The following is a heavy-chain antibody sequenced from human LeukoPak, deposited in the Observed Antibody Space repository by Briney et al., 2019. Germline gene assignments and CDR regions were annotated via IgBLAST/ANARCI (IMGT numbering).Heavy chain of an antibody. Sequence: PGGSLRLSCAASGFTFRTYGMFWVRQAPGKGLGWVAIISYDGSNKNYADSVKGRFTISRDNSKNTLYLQMNSLRTEDTAVYYCAKSPDTWNYGFLDYWGQGTLVTVSS. J-gene: IGHJ4*02. CDR2: ISYDGSNK. V-gene: IGHV3-30*18. D-gene: IGHD1-7*01. CDR3: AKSPDTWNYGFLDY. CDR1: GFTFRTYG.